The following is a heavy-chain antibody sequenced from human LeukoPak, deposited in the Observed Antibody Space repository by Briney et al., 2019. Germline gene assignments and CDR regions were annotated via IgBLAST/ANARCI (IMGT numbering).Heavy chain of an antibody. CDR2: ISAYNGNT. J-gene: IGHJ4*02. Sequence: ASVKVSCKASGYTFTSYGISWVRQAPGQGLEWMGWISAYNGNTNYAQKLQGRVTMATDTSTSTAYMELRSLRSDDTAVYYCATDPSLTGDLDYWGQGTLVTVSS. V-gene: IGHV1-18*01. D-gene: IGHD7-27*01. CDR3: ATDPSLTGDLDY. CDR1: GYTFTSYG.